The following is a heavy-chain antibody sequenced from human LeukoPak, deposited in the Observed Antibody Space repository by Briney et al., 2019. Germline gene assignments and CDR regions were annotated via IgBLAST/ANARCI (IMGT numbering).Heavy chain of an antibody. CDR3: SRDYDPMTTIMIVVVPLY. J-gene: IGHJ4*02. CDR1: GFTFSNAW. Sequence: PGGSLRLSCAASGFTFSNAWINWVRQAPGKGLEWVARIKTKTEGGTTDYAAPVKGRFTISRDDSKSIAYLQMNSLKTEDTAVYYCSRDYDPMTTIMIVVVPLYWGQGTLVTVPS. V-gene: IGHV3-15*01. CDR2: IKTKTEGGTT. D-gene: IGHD3-22*01.